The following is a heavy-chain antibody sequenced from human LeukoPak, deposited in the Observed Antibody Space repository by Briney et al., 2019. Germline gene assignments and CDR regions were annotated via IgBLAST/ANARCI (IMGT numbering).Heavy chain of an antibody. V-gene: IGHV3-21*04. D-gene: IGHD3-10*01. CDR1: GFTFSSYS. CDR3: LYGSGSYPHVSDI. CDR2: ISSSSSYI. Sequence: GGSLRLSCAASGFTFSSYSMNWVRQAPGKGLECVSSISSSSSYIYYADSVKGRFTISRDNSKNTLYLQMNSLRAEDTAVYYCLYGSGSYPHVSDIWGQGTMVSVSS. J-gene: IGHJ3*02.